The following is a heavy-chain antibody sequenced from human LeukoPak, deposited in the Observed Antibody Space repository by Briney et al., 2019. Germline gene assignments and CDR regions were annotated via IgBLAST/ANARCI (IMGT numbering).Heavy chain of an antibody. CDR2: INAGNGNT. D-gene: IGHD6-13*01. Sequence: GASVKVSCKASGYTFTSYAMHWVRQAPGQRLEWMGWINAGNGNTKYSQKFQGRVTITRNTSASTAYMELSSLRSEDTAVYYCATPGDGQQLVPAYWGQGTLVTVSS. CDR3: ATPGDGQQLVPAY. V-gene: IGHV1-3*01. CDR1: GYTFTSYA. J-gene: IGHJ4*02.